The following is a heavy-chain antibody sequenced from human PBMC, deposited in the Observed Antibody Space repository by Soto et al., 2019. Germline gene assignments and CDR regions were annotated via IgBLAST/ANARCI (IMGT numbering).Heavy chain of an antibody. J-gene: IGHJ4*02. Sequence: QVQLQESGPGLVKHSQTLSLTCTVSGGSISNVHYCWSWIRQPPDQGPEWIGQIYNGGTTYYNPSLRSRVTISADTSKNQFSLKLTSVSASDAAIYYCARGPSGDKVDYWGQGILVTVSS. D-gene: IGHD2-21*02. CDR1: GGSISNVHYC. CDR2: IYNGGTT. V-gene: IGHV4-30-4*01. CDR3: ARGPSGDKVDY.